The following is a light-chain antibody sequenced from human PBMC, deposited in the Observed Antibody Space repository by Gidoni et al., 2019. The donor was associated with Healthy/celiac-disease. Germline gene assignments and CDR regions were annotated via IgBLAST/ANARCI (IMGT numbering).Light chain of an antibody. J-gene: IGKJ2*01. Sequence: DIVMTQSPDSLAVSLGERATINCKSSQSVLYSSNNKNYLAWYQQKPGQHPKLLIYWASTRESGVPDRFRGSGSGTDFTLTISSLQAEDVAVYYCQQYYSTPYTFGQGTKLEIK. CDR1: QSVLYSSNNKNY. V-gene: IGKV4-1*01. CDR2: WAS. CDR3: QQYYSTPYT.